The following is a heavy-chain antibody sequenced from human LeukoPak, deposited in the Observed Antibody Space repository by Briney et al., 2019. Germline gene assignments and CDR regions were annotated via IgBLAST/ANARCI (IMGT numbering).Heavy chain of an antibody. CDR1: GGSISSYY. CDR2: IYYSGST. J-gene: IGHJ4*02. Sequence: SETLSLTCTVSGGSISSYYWSWIRQPPGKGLEWIGYIYYSGSTNYNPSLKSRVTISVDTSKNQFSLKLSSVTAADTAVYYCYYGDYALFDYWGQGTLVTVSS. V-gene: IGHV4-59*12. D-gene: IGHD4-17*01. CDR3: YYGDYALFDY.